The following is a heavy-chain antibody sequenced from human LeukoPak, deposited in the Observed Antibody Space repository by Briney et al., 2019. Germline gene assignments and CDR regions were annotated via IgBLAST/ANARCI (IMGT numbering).Heavy chain of an antibody. CDR2: IYHSGST. D-gene: IGHD6-19*01. Sequence: KTSETLSLTCAVSGGSISSSNWWSWVRQPPGKGLEWIGEIYHSGSTNYNPSLKSRVTISVDTSKNQFSLKLSSVTAADTAVYYCARQLYSSGWSDYWGQGTLVTVSS. V-gene: IGHV4-4*02. CDR1: GGSISSSNW. J-gene: IGHJ4*02. CDR3: ARQLYSSGWSDY.